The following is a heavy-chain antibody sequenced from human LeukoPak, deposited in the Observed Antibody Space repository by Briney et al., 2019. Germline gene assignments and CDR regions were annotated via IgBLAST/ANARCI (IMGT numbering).Heavy chain of an antibody. Sequence: SETLSLTCAVYGGSFSGYYWSWIRQPPGKGLEWIGEINHSGSTNYNPSLKSRVTISVDTSKNPFSLKLSSVTAADTAVYYCARGPFTRLGYCSGGSCRPFDYWGQGTLVTVSS. CDR3: ARGPFTRLGYCSGGSCRPFDY. CDR2: INHSGST. J-gene: IGHJ4*02. V-gene: IGHV4-34*01. CDR1: GGSFSGYY. D-gene: IGHD2-15*01.